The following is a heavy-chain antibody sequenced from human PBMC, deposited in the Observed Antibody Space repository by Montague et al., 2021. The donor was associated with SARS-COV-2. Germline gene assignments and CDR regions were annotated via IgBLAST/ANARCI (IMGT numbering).Heavy chain of an antibody. CDR3: ARAHWDNYDSGGWRFDP. D-gene: IGHD3-22*01. CDR2: IYYSGST. V-gene: IGHV4-59*01. J-gene: IGHJ5*02. CDR1: GGSISSYY. Sequence: SETLSLTCTVSGGSISSYYWSWIRQPPGKGLEWIGYIYYSGSTNYNPSLKSRVTISVDTSKNQFSLKLSSVTAADTAVYYCARAHWDNYDSGGWRFDPWGQGTLVTVSS.